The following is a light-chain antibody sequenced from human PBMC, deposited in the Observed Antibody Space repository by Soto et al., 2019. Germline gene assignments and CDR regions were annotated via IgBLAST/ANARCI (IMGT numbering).Light chain of an antibody. CDR2: GAS. Sequence: DIQMTQSPSSLSASVGDRVTITCRASQTINTYLIWYQLKPGKAPKVLILGASSLQSGVPSRFSGSGSGTDFALTVSSLQPEDFATYYCQQSHSVPYTFGQGTSLEIK. V-gene: IGKV1-39*01. CDR1: QTINTY. CDR3: QQSHSVPYT. J-gene: IGKJ2*01.